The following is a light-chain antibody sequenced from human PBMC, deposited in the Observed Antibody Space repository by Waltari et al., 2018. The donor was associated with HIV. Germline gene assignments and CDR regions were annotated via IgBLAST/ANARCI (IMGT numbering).Light chain of an antibody. CDR3: SSYTRSSTL. Sequence: QSALTPPASVSGSPGPSITISCTGTTSYVGGKTYVPWYQKHPGKAPKLLIYDVSNRPSVVSNRFSGSKSGNTASLTISGLQAEDEADYYCSSYTRSSTLFGGGTKLTVL. CDR1: TSYVGGKTY. J-gene: IGLJ2*01. CDR2: DVS. V-gene: IGLV2-14*01.